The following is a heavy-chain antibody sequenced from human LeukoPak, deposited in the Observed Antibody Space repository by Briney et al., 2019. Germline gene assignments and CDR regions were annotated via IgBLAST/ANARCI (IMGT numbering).Heavy chain of an antibody. CDR1: GVTFSDSY. CDR2: ISSLSGLYK. D-gene: IGHD4-23*01. CDR3: ARDRDYGGNSHVFDI. J-gene: IGHJ3*02. V-gene: IGHV3-11*05. Sequence: GGSLSLSCTASGVTFSDSYRSWIRQSPGKGLEWLSYISSLSGLYKNYADSVKGRFAVSRDNTKNSLYLQMNSLRAEDTAVYYCARDRDYGGNSHVFDIWGQGTVVTVSP.